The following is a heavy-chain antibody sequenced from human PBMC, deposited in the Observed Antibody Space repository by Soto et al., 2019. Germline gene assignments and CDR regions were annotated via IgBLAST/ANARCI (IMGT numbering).Heavy chain of an antibody. CDR2: ISPMFGAA. J-gene: IGHJ4*02. CDR1: GGTFNTYA. CDR3: AREVQVHTPAFVY. D-gene: IGHD3-10*01. Sequence: QVQLVQSGAEMKKPGSSVKVSCQSSGGTFNTYAMNWVRQAPGQGPEWMGDISPMFGAANYAPKFQGRVTITADESTGLSYMQVSSLTSEDTALYFCAREVQVHTPAFVYWGQGTLVTVSS. V-gene: IGHV1-69*19.